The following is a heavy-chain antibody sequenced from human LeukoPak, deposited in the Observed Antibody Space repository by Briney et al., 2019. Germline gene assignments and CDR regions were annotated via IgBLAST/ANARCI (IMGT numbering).Heavy chain of an antibody. CDR1: GGSFSGYY. D-gene: IGHD6-13*01. Sequence: SETLPLTCAVYGGSFSGYYWSWIRQPPGRGLEWIGEINHSGSTNYNPSLKSRVTISVDTSRNQFSLKLSSVTAADTAVYYCARGAAGTRFDYWGQGTLVTVSS. V-gene: IGHV4-34*01. CDR3: ARGAAGTRFDY. CDR2: INHSGST. J-gene: IGHJ4*02.